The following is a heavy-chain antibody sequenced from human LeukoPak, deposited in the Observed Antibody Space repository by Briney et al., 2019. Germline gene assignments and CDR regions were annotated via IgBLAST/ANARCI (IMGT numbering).Heavy chain of an antibody. D-gene: IGHD2-15*01. Sequence: GSVKVSCKASGYTFTAYYIHWVPEAPGQGLEWMGWMDPVSGGKNYAQRSQGRVTMTRDSSISTAYIQLSSLRSDDTADKAVYYCARGVGSSWFDPWGQGTLVIVSS. CDR3: ARGVGSSWFDP. J-gene: IGHJ5*02. CDR2: MDPVSGGK. V-gene: IGHV1-2*02. CDR1: GYTFTAYY.